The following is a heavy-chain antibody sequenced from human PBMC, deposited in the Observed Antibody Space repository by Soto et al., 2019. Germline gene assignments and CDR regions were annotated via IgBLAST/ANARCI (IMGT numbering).Heavy chain of an antibody. Sequence: ESHLVESGGGLVQTGGSLRLSCAISESTVSRDWMNWVRQAPGKGLEWVAHTNQDGSQKYYVDSVKGRFTISRDNAKKSLYLEMNSLGAGDTAMYYCSGGVGDAFWGQGTLLTVSS. J-gene: IGHJ4*02. V-gene: IGHV3-7*01. CDR2: TNQDGSQK. D-gene: IGHD1-26*01. CDR3: SGGVGDAF. CDR1: ESTVSRDW.